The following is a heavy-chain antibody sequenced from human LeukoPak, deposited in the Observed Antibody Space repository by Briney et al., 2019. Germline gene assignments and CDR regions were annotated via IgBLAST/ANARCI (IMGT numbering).Heavy chain of an antibody. CDR1: GVSFNNYY. Sequence: SQTLSLTCAVSGVSFNNYYWSWVRQTPGKGLEWIGEINHSGYTNDSPSLKSRVTLSIDTSRKQFSLNLRSVTVADTGIYYCTRMTTGHDYWGQGTLVTVSS. J-gene: IGHJ4*02. V-gene: IGHV4-34*01. CDR2: INHSGYT. D-gene: IGHD4-17*01. CDR3: TRMTTGHDY.